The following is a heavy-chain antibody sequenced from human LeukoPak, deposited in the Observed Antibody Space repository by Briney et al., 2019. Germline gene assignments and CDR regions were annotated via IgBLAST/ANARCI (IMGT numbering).Heavy chain of an antibody. CDR1: GFTFGDYA. Sequence: PGRSLRLSCTASGFTFGDYAMSWVRQALGKGLEWVGFIRSKAYGGTTEYAASVKGRFTISRDDSKSIAYPQMNSLTTEDTAVYYCTRVGVIVVVYDAFDIWGQGTMVTVSS. CDR3: TRVGVIVVVYDAFDI. J-gene: IGHJ3*02. CDR2: IRSKAYGGTT. V-gene: IGHV3-49*04. D-gene: IGHD3-22*01.